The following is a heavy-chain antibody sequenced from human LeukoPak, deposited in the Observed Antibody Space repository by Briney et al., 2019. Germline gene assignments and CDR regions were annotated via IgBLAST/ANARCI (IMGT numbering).Heavy chain of an antibody. Sequence: GRSLRLSCAASGFTVSSNYMSWVRQAPGKGLEWVSVIYSGGSTYYADSVKGRFTISRDNSKNTLYLQMNSLRAEDTAVYYCARDMRGYSSGWYTDYWGQGTLVTVSS. CDR1: GFTVSSNY. D-gene: IGHD6-19*01. J-gene: IGHJ4*02. CDR3: ARDMRGYSSGWYTDY. V-gene: IGHV3-53*01. CDR2: IYSGGST.